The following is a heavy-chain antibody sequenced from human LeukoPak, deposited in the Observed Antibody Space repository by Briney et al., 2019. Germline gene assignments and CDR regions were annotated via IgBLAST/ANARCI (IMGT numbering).Heavy chain of an antibody. J-gene: IGHJ5*02. CDR1: GGSISSSSYY. CDR3: ARQAYDFWSQPNWFDP. CDR2: IYYSGST. V-gene: IGHV4-39*01. D-gene: IGHD3-3*01. Sequence: SETLSLTCTVSGGSISSSSYYWGWIRQPPGKGLEWIGSIYYSGSTYYNPFLKSRVTISVDTSKNQFSLKLSSVTAADTAVYYCARQAYDFWSQPNWFDPWGQGTLVTVSS.